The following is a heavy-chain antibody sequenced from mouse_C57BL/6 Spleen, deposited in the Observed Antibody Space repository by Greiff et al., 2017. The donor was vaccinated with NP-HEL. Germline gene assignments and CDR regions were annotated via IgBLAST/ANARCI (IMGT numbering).Heavy chain of an antibody. CDR1: GYAFSSSW. J-gene: IGHJ2*01. Sequence: QVQLQQSGPELVKPGASVKISCKASGYAFSSSWMNWVKQRPGKGLEWIGRIYPGDGDTNYNGKFKGKATLTADKSSSTAYMQLSSLTSEYSAVYFCARGITTVVGNYWGQGTTLTVSS. D-gene: IGHD1-1*01. CDR3: ARGITTVVGNY. V-gene: IGHV1-82*01. CDR2: IYPGDGDT.